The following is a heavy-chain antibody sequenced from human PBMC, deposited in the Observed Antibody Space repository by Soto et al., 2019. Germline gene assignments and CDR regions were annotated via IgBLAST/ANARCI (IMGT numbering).Heavy chain of an antibody. CDR2: IYYSGST. V-gene: IGHV4-31*03. D-gene: IGHD4-4*01. CDR3: ARDIGIMTTVTNYYYYGMDV. CDR1: GGSISSGGYY. Sequence: SETLSLTCTVSGGSISSGGYYWSWIRQHPGKGLEWIGYIYYSGSTYYNPSLKSRVTISVDTSKNQFSLKLSSVTAADTAVYYCARDIGIMTTVTNYYYYGMDVWGQGTTVTVSS. J-gene: IGHJ6*02.